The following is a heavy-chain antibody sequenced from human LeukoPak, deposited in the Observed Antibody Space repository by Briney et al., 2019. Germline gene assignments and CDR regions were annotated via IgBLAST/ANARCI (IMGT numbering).Heavy chain of an antibody. CDR1: GSTFSNYW. CDR3: TRDFMDYDVSTGLHHYYMDV. D-gene: IGHD3-9*01. CDR2: INGDGRNI. J-gene: IGHJ6*02. Sequence: GGSLRLSCAVSGSTFSNYWMHWVRQDPRKGLVWVSRINGDGRNINYADSVRGRFTISRDNAKNTLYLQMNTLRVEDTAVYYCTRDFMDYDVSTGLHHYYMDVWGQGTTVTVSS. V-gene: IGHV3-74*01.